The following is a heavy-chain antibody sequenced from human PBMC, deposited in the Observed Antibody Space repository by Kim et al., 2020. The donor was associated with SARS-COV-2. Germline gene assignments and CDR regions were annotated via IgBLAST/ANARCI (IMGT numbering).Heavy chain of an antibody. D-gene: IGHD5-12*01. CDR2: IKSKTDGGTT. J-gene: IGHJ6*02. CDR1: GFTFSNAW. CDR3: TTTDGRGYSYYYYYGMDV. V-gene: IGHV3-15*01. Sequence: GGSLRLSCAASGFTFSNAWMSWVRQAPGKGLEWVGRIKSKTDGGTTDYAAPVKGRFTISRDDSKNTLYLQMNSLKTEDTAVYYCTTTDGRGYSYYYYYGMDVWGQGTTVTVSS.